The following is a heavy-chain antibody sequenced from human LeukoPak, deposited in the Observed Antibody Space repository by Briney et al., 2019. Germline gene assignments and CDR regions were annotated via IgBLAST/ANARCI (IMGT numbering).Heavy chain of an antibody. CDR3: AKDREYYYGSGSSFVDY. Sequence: GGSLRLSCAASGFTFSSYAMSWVRQAPGKGLEWVSAISGSGGSTYYADSVKGRFTISRDNSKNTLYLQMNSLRAEDTAVYYCAKDREYYYGSGSSFVDYWGQGTLVTVSS. CDR1: GFTFSSYA. CDR2: ISGSGGST. J-gene: IGHJ4*02. V-gene: IGHV3-23*01. D-gene: IGHD3-10*01.